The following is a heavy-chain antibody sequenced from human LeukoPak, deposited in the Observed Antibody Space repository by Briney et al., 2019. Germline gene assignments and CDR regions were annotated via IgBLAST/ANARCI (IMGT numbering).Heavy chain of an antibody. J-gene: IGHJ4*02. V-gene: IGHV3-23*01. Sequence: GGSLRLSCEASGLTFSSYGMSWVRQAPGKGLQWVSAITGGGGTIYYADSVKGRFTISRGNSKNMLYLQMNSLRAEDTAVYYCAKDQLVLDYWGQGTLVTVSS. CDR2: ITGGGGTI. CDR3: AKDQLVLDY. D-gene: IGHD6-6*01. CDR1: GLTFSSYG.